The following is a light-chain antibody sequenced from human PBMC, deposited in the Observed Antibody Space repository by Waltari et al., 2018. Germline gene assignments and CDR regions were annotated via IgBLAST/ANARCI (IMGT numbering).Light chain of an antibody. V-gene: IGLV3-1*01. CDR3: QAWDSSIDVV. CDR1: KLGDQY. J-gene: IGLJ2*01. Sequence: SYELTQPPSVSVSPGQTASITCSGDKLGDQYACWYQQKPGQSPVLVIYQDNKRPPGIPERCSGSKSGNTATLPISGTQAMDEGYYYCQAWDSSIDVVFGGGTKLTVL. CDR2: QDN.